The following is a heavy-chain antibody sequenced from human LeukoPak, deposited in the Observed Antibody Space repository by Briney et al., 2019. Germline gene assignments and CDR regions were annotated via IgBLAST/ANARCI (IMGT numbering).Heavy chain of an antibody. J-gene: IGHJ4*02. CDR3: ARRKPIAAGLDY. CDR1: GGSISSYY. CDR2: IYYSGST. V-gene: IGHV4-59*08. D-gene: IGHD6-13*01. Sequence: PSETLSLTCTVSGGSISSYYWSWIRQPPGKGLEWIGYIYYSGSTNYNPSLKSRVTISVDTSKNQFSLKLSSVTAADTAVYYCARRKPIAAGLDYWGQGTLVTVSS.